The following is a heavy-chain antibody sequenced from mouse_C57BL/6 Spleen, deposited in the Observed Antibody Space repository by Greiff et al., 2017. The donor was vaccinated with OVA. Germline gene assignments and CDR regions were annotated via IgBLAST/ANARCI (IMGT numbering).Heavy chain of an antibody. Sequence: QVQLQQSGAELVKPGASVKLSCKASGYTFTSYWMQWVKQRPGQGLEWIGEIDPSDSYTNYNQKFKGKATLTVDTSSSTAYMQLSSLTSEDSAVYYCARGVAYYFDYWGQGTTLTVSS. CDR1: GYTFTSYW. V-gene: IGHV1-50*01. CDR2: IDPSDSYT. CDR3: ARGVAYYFDY. J-gene: IGHJ2*01.